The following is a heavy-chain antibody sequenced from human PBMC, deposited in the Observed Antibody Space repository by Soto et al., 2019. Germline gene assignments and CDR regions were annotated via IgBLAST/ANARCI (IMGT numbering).Heavy chain of an antibody. CDR3: ARINYGSGLGIDY. Sequence: AETLSLTCTVSGGAISSSSYYWGCIRQPPGKGLEWIGSIYYSGSTYYNPSLKSRVTISVDTSKNQFSLKLSSVTAADTAVYYCARINYGSGLGIDYWGQGTLVTVSS. CDR1: GGAISSSSYY. V-gene: IGHV4-39*01. J-gene: IGHJ4*02. D-gene: IGHD3-10*01. CDR2: IYYSGST.